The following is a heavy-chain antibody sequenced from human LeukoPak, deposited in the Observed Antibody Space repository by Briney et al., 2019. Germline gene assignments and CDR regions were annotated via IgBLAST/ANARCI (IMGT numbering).Heavy chain of an antibody. CDR3: ARDSLYGVVGY. V-gene: IGHV4-34*01. D-gene: IGHD3-3*01. J-gene: IGHJ4*02. Sequence: SETLSLTCAVYGGSFSGYYWSWIRQPPGKGLEWIGEINHSGSTNYNPSLKSRVTMSVDTSKNQFSLKLSSVTAADTAVYYCARDSLYGVVGYWGQGTLVTVSS. CDR1: GGSFSGYY. CDR2: INHSGST.